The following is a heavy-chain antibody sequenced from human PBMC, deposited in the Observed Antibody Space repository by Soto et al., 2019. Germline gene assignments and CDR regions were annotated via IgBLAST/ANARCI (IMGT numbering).Heavy chain of an antibody. CDR3: ARVPVSYRAPCSGGSCYLFDY. D-gene: IGHD2-15*01. V-gene: IGHV1-46*01. J-gene: IGHJ4*02. Sequence: ASVKVSCKTSGYTFTNYYIHWVRQAPGQGLEWMGVINPSGISTTYAQKFQGRVTMTRDTSTSTVYMDLSSLRPEDTAVYFCARVPVSYRAPCSGGSCYLFDYWGQGTLVTVTS. CDR1: GYTFTNYY. CDR2: INPSGIST.